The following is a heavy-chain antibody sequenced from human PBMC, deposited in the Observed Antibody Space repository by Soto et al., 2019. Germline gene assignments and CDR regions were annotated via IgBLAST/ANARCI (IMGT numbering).Heavy chain of an antibody. V-gene: IGHV1-18*01. Sequence: ASVKVSCKASGYTFTSYGISWVRQAPGQGLEWMGWISAYNGNTNYAQKLQGRVTMTTDTSTSTAYMELRSLRSDDTAVYYCARLRKPTYGDYLGPYYYYMDVWGKGTTVTVSS. CDR2: ISAYNGNT. D-gene: IGHD4-17*01. CDR3: ARLRKPTYGDYLGPYYYYMDV. J-gene: IGHJ6*03. CDR1: GYTFTSYG.